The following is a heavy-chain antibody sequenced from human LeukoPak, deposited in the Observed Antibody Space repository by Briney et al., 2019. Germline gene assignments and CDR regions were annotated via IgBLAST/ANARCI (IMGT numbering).Heavy chain of an antibody. D-gene: IGHD3-3*01. V-gene: IGHV3-64*01. CDR1: GFTFSSYA. CDR2: ICSNGGST. Sequence: PGGSLRLSXAASGFTFSSYAMHWVRQTQGNGLAFLSAICSNGGSTYYANSVKGRFTISRDNSKNTLYLQMGSLRAEDMAVYYCAREMTRYYDFWSGYDIWGQGTMVTVSS. CDR3: AREMTRYYDFWSGYDI. J-gene: IGHJ3*02.